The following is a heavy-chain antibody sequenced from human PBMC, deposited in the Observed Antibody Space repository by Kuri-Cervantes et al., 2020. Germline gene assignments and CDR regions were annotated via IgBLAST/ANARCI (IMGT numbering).Heavy chain of an antibody. D-gene: IGHD3-10*01. CDR1: GYTFTDYY. V-gene: IGHV1-2*02. CDR3: ARDLTMVRGAFLT. J-gene: IGHJ5*02. Sequence: ASVKVSCKASGYTFTDYYIHWVRQAPGQGPEWMGWINPNSGGTNYAQKFQGRVTMTRDTSISTAYMELSRLRSDDTAVYYCARDLTMVRGAFLTWGQGTLVTVSS. CDR2: INPNSGGT.